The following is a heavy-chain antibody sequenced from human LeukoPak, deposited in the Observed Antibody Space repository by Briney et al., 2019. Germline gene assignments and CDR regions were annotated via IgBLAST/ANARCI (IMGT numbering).Heavy chain of an antibody. Sequence: PSQTLSLTCTVSGGSISSGGYYWSWIRQHPGKGLEWIGYIYYSGSTYYNPSLKSRVTISVYTSKNQFSLKLSSVTAADTAVYYCAREVSMTIDYWGQGTLVTVSS. D-gene: IGHD3-22*01. CDR1: GGSISSGGYY. CDR3: AREVSMTIDY. CDR2: IYYSGST. V-gene: IGHV4-31*03. J-gene: IGHJ4*02.